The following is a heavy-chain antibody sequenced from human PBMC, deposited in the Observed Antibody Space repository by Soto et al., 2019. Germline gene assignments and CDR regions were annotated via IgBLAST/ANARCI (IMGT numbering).Heavy chain of an antibody. Sequence: QVQLVQAGAEVKKPGSSVKVSCKASGGTLSNYGISWVRQAPGQGLEWMGGIIPVFGTANYAQKFQGRVTIAADDSTNTDYMDVRSLSSDDTAVYYCASGDATNIVVTNSYGMDVWGKRTTVTVSS. J-gene: IGHJ6*04. CDR3: ASGDATNIVVTNSYGMDV. V-gene: IGHV1-69*12. CDR2: IIPVFGTA. D-gene: IGHD2-21*01. CDR1: GGTLSNYG.